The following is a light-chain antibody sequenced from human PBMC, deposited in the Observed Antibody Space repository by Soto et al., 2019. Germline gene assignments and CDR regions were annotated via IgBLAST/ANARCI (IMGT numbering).Light chain of an antibody. CDR1: SSDVGVYNY. J-gene: IGLJ3*02. CDR3: SSYTSSSKV. Sequence: QSVLTQPASVSGSPGQSITISCTGTSSDVGVYNYVSWYQQHPGKAPKLMIYEVSNRPSGVSNRFSGSKSGNTASLTISGLQAEDEADYYCSSYTSSSKVFGGGTKVTVL. V-gene: IGLV2-14*01. CDR2: EVS.